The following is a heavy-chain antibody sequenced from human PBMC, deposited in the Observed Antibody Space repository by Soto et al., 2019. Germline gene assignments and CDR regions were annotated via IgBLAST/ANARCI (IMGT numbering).Heavy chain of an antibody. V-gene: IGHV3-30*18. CDR1: VFTFSSYG. J-gene: IGHJ5*02. D-gene: IGHD6-19*01. Sequence: PGWSLRLSCAASVFTFSSYGMHWVRQAPGKGLEWVAVISYDGSNKYYADSVKGRFTISRDNSKNTLYLQMNSLRAEDTAVYYCAKDLKQWLLHNPAGGFDPWGQGTLVTVSS. CDR2: ISYDGSNK. CDR3: AKDLKQWLLHNPAGGFDP.